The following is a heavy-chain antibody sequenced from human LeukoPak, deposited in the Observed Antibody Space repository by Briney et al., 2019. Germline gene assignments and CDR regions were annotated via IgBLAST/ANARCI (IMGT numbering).Heavy chain of an antibody. D-gene: IGHD2-2*01. J-gene: IGHJ6*03. V-gene: IGHV3-21*01. CDR2: ISSSSSYI. CDR3: ARAVVVPAAHYYYYMDV. Sequence: GGSLRLSCAASGFTFSSYSMNWVRQAPGKGLEWVSSISSSSSYIYYADSVKGRFTISRDNAKNSLYLQMNSLRAEDTAVYYCARAVVVPAAHYYYYMDVWGKGTTVTVSS. CDR1: GFTFSSYS.